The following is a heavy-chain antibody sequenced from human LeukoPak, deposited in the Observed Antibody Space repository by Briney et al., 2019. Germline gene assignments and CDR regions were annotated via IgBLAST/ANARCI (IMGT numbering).Heavy chain of an antibody. CDR2: ISASGLRT. V-gene: IGHV3-23*01. Sequence: PGVSLSLSCAASGFTFNNYAMIWVRQAPGKGLEWVSTISASGLRTYYEDSVKGRFTISRDNSKNTLFLQMNSLGAEDTAIYYCAKGPNNYASGTFYLDDWGQGTLVTVSS. CDR3: AKGPNNYASGTFYLDD. J-gene: IGHJ4*02. CDR1: GFTFNNYA. D-gene: IGHD3-10*01.